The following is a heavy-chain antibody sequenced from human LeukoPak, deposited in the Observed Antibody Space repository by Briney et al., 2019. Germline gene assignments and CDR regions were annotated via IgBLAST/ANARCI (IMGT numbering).Heavy chain of an antibody. V-gene: IGHV3-7*05. CDR2: IKEDGSEK. Sequence: PGGSLRLSCAASGFTFSKYWMTWVRQAPGTGLQWVAHIKEDGSEKYYVDSVKGRFTISRDNATTSVYLQLNSLRAEDTAVYYCATWSSGWEFDYWGQGTLVSVSS. CDR1: GFTFSKYW. D-gene: IGHD6-19*01. J-gene: IGHJ4*02. CDR3: ATWSSGWEFDY.